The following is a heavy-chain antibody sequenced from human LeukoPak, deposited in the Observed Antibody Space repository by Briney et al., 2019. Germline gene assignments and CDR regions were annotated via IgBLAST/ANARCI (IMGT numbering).Heavy chain of an antibody. Sequence: SETLSLTCTVSGGDSIGSINYYWGWIRQPPGKGLEWIGSIYYGGKTYHKPSLKSRVTIFEDTSKNQFSLSLSSVTAADTAVYYCARHRTAMHKYGPYDAFDIWGQGTMVTVSS. V-gene: IGHV4-39*01. CDR2: IYYGGKT. CDR3: ARHRTAMHKYGPYDAFDI. CDR1: GGDSIGSINYY. J-gene: IGHJ3*02. D-gene: IGHD3-10*01.